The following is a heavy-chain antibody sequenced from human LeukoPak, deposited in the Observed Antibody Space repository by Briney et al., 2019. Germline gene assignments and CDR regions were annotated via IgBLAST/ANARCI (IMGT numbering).Heavy chain of an antibody. CDR3: ARESLSEGFDY. J-gene: IGHJ4*02. Sequence: SETLSLTCTVSGGSISSYSWSWIRQPPGKGLEWIGYIYYSGNTNYNPSLKSRVTISVDTSKNQFSLRLSSVTAADTAVYYCARESLSEGFDYWGQGTLVTVSS. D-gene: IGHD3-10*01. CDR2: IYYSGNT. CDR1: GGSISSYS. V-gene: IGHV4-59*01.